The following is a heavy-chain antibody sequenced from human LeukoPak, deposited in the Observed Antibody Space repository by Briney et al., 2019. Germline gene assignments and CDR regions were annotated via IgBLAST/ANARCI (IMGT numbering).Heavy chain of an antibody. CDR2: IYENGGTT. Sequence: PRGSLRLSCVGSGFTFRSHAMSWVRQAPEKGLEFVSGIYENGGTTYYADSVKGRFSISRDNSKNTLYLQMDSLRGEDTAVYYCAKDFRIGYSAHFDYWGQGALVTVSS. V-gene: IGHV3-23*01. CDR1: GFTFRSHA. CDR3: AKDFRIGYSAHFDY. J-gene: IGHJ4*02. D-gene: IGHD2-21*01.